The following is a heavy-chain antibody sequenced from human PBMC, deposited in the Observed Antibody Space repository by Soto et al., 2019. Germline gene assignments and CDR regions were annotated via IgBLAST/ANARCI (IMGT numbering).Heavy chain of an antibody. D-gene: IGHD3-22*01. CDR3: ARGGDYYDSSGYYLDY. CDR2: IYYSGST. CDR1: GGSISSGGYY. Sequence: QVQLQESGPGLVKPSQTLSLTCTVSGGSISSGGYYWSWIRQHPGKGLEWIGYIYYSGSTYYNPSLKRRVTISVDTSKNQFSLKLSSVTAAATAVYYCARGGDYYDSSGYYLDYWGQGTLVTVSS. J-gene: IGHJ4*02. V-gene: IGHV4-31*03.